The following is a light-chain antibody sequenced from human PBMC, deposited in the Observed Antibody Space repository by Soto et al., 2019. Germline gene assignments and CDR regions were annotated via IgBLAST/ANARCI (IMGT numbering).Light chain of an antibody. V-gene: IGLV2-11*01. J-gene: IGLJ1*01. CDR2: DVT. Sequence: QSALTQPRSVSGSPGQSVAISCAGTSSDVGGYNYVSWYQQRPGKAPKLMIYDVTKRPSGVPDRFSGSKSGNTASLTISGLQAEDEADYYCNSYAGSYTLYVFGTGTKVTVL. CDR3: NSYAGSYTLYV. CDR1: SSDVGGYNY.